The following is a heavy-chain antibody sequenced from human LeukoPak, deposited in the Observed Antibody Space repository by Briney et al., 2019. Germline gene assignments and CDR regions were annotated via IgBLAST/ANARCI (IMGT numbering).Heavy chain of an antibody. D-gene: IGHD1-7*01. CDR2: IYSGGST. Sequence: PGGSLRLSCAASGFTVSSNYMSWVRQAPGKGLEWVSVIYSGGSTYYADSVKGRFTISRDNSKNTLYLQMNSLRAEDTAVYYCARGPKITGTTLYYYSYMDVWGKGTTVTVSS. V-gene: IGHV3-53*01. CDR3: ARGPKITGTTLYYYSYMDV. J-gene: IGHJ6*03. CDR1: GFTVSSNY.